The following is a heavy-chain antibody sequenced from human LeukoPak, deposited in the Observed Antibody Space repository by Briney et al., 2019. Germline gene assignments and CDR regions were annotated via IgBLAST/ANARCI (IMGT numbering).Heavy chain of an antibody. CDR3: ARGHCSDTSCYEFDY. CDR2: INPNSGGT. J-gene: IGHJ4*02. CDR1: GYTFTGYY. D-gene: IGHD2-2*01. Sequence: ASVKVSCKASGYTFTGYYIHWVRQAPGQGLEWMGWINPNSGGTNYAQKFQGRVTMTRDTSIRTAYIELSRLSSDDTAVYYCARGHCSDTSCYEFDYWGQGTLVTVSS. V-gene: IGHV1-2*02.